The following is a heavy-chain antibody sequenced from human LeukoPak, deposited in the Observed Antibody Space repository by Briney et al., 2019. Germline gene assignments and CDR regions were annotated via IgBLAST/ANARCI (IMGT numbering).Heavy chain of an antibody. CDR1: GGTFSSYA. J-gene: IGHJ4*02. V-gene: IGHV1-69*13. D-gene: IGHD4-17*01. Sequence: GASVKVSCKASGGTFSSYAISWVRQAPGQGLEWMGGIIPIFGTANYAQKFQGRVTITADESTSTAYMELSSLRSEDTAVYYCAHDYGANGERGLIDFDYWGQGTLVTVSS. CDR3: AHDYGANGERGLIDFDY. CDR2: IIPIFGTA.